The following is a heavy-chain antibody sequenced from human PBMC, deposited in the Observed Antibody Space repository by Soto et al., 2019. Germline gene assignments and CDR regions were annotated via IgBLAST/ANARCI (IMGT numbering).Heavy chain of an antibody. J-gene: IGHJ5*02. CDR2: IYYSGST. CDR1: GGSISSYY. D-gene: IGHD7-27*01. Sequence: SETLSLTCTVSGGSISSYYWSWIRQPPGKGLEWIGYIYYSGSTNYNPSLKSRVTISVDTSKNQFSLKLSSVTAADTAVYYCARGSWGVLTGDPNWFDPWGQGTLLTVSS. V-gene: IGHV4-59*01. CDR3: ARGSWGVLTGDPNWFDP.